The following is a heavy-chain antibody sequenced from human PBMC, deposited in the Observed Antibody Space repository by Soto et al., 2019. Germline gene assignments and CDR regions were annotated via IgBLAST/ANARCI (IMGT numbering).Heavy chain of an antibody. V-gene: IGHV3-48*02. J-gene: IGHJ5*02. Sequence: EVQLVESGGGLVQPGGSLRLSCAASGFTFSSYSMNWVRQAPGKGLEWVSYISSSSSTIYYADSVKGRFTISRDNAKNSLYLQMNGLRDEDTAVYYWAREGGLLNWFDPWGQGTLVTVSS. CDR3: AREGGLLNWFDP. CDR2: ISSSSSTI. CDR1: GFTFSSYS.